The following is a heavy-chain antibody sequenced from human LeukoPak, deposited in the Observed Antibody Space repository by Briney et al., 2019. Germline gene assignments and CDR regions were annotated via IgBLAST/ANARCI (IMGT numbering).Heavy chain of an antibody. J-gene: IGHJ3*02. Sequence: GGSLRLSCAASAFTFSNARMSWVRQAPGKGLEWVGRIKSKTDGGTTDYAATVKGRFTISRDDSKNTLYLQMNSLNTEDTAVYYCARDGRAVAGNGGVDAFDIWGQGTMVTVSS. CDR1: AFTFSNAR. CDR2: IKSKTDGGTT. V-gene: IGHV3-15*01. CDR3: ARDGRAVAGNGGVDAFDI. D-gene: IGHD6-19*01.